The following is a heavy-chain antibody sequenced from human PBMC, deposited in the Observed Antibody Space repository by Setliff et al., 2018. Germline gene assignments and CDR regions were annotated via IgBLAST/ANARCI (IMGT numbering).Heavy chain of an antibody. CDR1: AYTFSGYY. CDR3: AKEPAISLTEAIRRSYYDYALDV. Sequence: ASVKVSCKTSAYTFSGYYIHWVRQAPGQGLQWMGWINNYNFNTNYAQKLQGRVALTTDTGSDTAYVELRNLRSDDAAIYYCAKEPAISLTEAIRRSYYDYALDVWGQGTTVTVSS. J-gene: IGHJ6*02. CDR2: INNYNFNT. D-gene: IGHD3-9*01. V-gene: IGHV1-18*04.